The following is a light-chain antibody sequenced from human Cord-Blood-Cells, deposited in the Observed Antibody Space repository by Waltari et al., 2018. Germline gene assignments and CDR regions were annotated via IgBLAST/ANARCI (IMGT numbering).Light chain of an antibody. CDR1: SSDVGGVNY. CDR2: YVS. Sequence: QSALNQPASVSGSPGQSITISCTGTSSDVGGVNYVSWYQQHPGKAPKLIVSYVSKRPACVSNRFSGSKSGNPASLTISGLQAEDEADYYCSSYTSSSPVFGGGTKLTVL. CDR3: SSYTSSSPV. J-gene: IGLJ2*01. V-gene: IGLV2-14*01.